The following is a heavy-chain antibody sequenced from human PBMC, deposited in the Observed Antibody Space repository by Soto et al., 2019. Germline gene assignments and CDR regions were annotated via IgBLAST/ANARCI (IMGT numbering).Heavy chain of an antibody. J-gene: IGHJ6*02. V-gene: IGHV1-69*13. CDR1: GGTFSSYA. CDR3: AREWRYYDKTGMDV. D-gene: IGHD3-22*01. CDR2: IIPIFGTA. Sequence: SVKVSCKASGGTFSSYAISWVRQAPGQGLEWMGGIIPIFGTANYAQKFQGRVTITADESTSTAYMELSSLRSEDTAVYYCAREWRYYDKTGMDVWGQGTTVTVSS.